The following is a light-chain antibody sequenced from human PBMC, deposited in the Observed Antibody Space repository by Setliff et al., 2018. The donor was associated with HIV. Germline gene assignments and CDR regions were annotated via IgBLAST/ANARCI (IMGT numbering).Light chain of an antibody. CDR2: DVN. CDR1: SSDVGNSNY. J-gene: IGLJ1*01. Sequence: QSALAQPASVSGSPGQSITISCAGSSSDVGNSNYVSWYQHHPGKAPKLMIYDVNRRPSGVPHRFSGSKSGNTASLTISGLQAEDEADYYCCSYASSSLSYVFGAGTKVTVL. V-gene: IGLV2-23*02. CDR3: CSYASSSLSYV.